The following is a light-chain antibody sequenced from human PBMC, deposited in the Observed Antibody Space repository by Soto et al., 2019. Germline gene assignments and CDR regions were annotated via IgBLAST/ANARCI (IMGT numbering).Light chain of an antibody. J-gene: IGKJ1*01. CDR2: AAS. Sequence: IQMTQSPSSLSASVGDRVTITCRASQGISSYLAWYQQKPGKAPKLLIYAASTLQSGVPSRFSGSGSGTDFTLTISCLQSEDFATYYCQQYYSYPRTFGQGTRWIS. CDR1: QGISSY. CDR3: QQYYSYPRT. V-gene: IGKV1-8*01.